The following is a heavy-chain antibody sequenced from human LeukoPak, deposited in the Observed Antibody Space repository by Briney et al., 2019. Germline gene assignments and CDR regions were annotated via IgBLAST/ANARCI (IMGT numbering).Heavy chain of an antibody. Sequence: GASVKVSCKASGYTFTSYAMNWVRQAPGQGLEWMGWINTNTGNPTYAQGFTGRFVFSLDTSVSTAYLQISSLKAEDTAVYYCAIRTLAVAVIDAFDIWGQGTMVTVSS. CDR3: AIRTLAVAVIDAFDI. CDR2: INTNTGNP. D-gene: IGHD6-19*01. V-gene: IGHV7-4-1*02. J-gene: IGHJ3*02. CDR1: GYTFTSYA.